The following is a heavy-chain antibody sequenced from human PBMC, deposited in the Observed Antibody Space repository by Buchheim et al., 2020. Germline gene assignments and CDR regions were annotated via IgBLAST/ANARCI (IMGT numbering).Heavy chain of an antibody. V-gene: IGHV4-4*02. D-gene: IGHD6-19*01. CDR1: GVAITSHYW. CDR2: IRQIGTT. CDR3: TRQSSGWFSGYDY. Sequence: QVQLQESGPGLVKPSGTLSLTCDVSGVAITSHYWWTWVRQAPGKGLEWIGEIRQIGTTLLSPSLKSRVTLSTDKSKNQFTLTMTSVTAADTAVYFCTRQSSGWFSGYDYWGPG. J-gene: IGHJ4*02.